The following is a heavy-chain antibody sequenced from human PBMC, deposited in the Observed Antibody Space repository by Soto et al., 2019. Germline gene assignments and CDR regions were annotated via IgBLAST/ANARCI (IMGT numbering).Heavy chain of an antibody. CDR2: MNPNSGNT. Sequence: ASVKVSCKASGYTFTSYDINCVRQATGQGLEWMGWMNPNSGNTGYAQKFQGRVTRTRHTSTSTAYVELSSLRSVDTAVYYCARERGGYSDYWGQGTLVTVSS. CDR1: GYTFTSYD. V-gene: IGHV1-8*01. CDR3: ARERGGYSDY. D-gene: IGHD5-12*01. J-gene: IGHJ4*02.